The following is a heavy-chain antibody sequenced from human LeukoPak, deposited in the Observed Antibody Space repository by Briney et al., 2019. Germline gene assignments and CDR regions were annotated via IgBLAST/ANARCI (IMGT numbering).Heavy chain of an antibody. CDR2: IYTSRST. CDR1: GGSISNYY. Sequence: SETLSLTCTVSGGSISNYYWSWIRQPAGKGLEWIGRIYTSRSTNYNPSLKSRVTMSVDTSKNQFSLKLSSVTAADTAVYYCARAEGGYYYGSGSYYGMDVWGQGTTVTVSS. D-gene: IGHD3-10*01. J-gene: IGHJ6*02. V-gene: IGHV4-4*07. CDR3: ARAEGGYYYGSGSYYGMDV.